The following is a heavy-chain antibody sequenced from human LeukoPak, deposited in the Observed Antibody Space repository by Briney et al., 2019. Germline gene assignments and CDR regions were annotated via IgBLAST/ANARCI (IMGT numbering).Heavy chain of an antibody. D-gene: IGHD3-10*01. J-gene: IGHJ4*02. CDR3: ARDRKSGESSEIDF. CDR2: INRDGSTT. Sequence: SGGSLRLSCAASGFTFSNYWLHWVRQAPGKGLVWVSRINRDGSTTNYADSVKGRFTVSRDNAKNTLNLQMNSLRAEDTAVYYCARDRKSGESSEIDFWGQGTLATVSS. CDR1: GFTFSNYW. V-gene: IGHV3-74*01.